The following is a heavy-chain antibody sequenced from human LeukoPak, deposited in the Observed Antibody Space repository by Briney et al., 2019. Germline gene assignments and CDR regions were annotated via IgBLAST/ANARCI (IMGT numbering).Heavy chain of an antibody. V-gene: IGHV1-46*01. J-gene: IGHJ4*02. Sequence: ASVTVSCTASGYSFTSNYIHWVRQAPGQGLEWMGMIYPRDGSTSYAQKFQGRVTVTRDTSTSTVHMELSGLRSEDTAVYYCARDQEAFDYWGQGTLVTVSS. CDR2: IYPRDGST. CDR1: GYSFTSNY. CDR3: ARDQEAFDY.